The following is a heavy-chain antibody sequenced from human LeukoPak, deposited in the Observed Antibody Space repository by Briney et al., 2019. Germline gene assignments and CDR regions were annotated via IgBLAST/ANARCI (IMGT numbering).Heavy chain of an antibody. J-gene: IGHJ6*02. D-gene: IGHD2-2*01. CDR3: ARGQYCSSTSCYGDYGMNV. CDR2: ISTGGSTI. V-gene: IGHV3-48*03. Sequence: GGSLRLSCAASGFTFSSYEMIWVRQAPGKGLEWVSYISTGGSTIYYADSVKGRFTISRDNAKNSLYLQMNSLRAEDTAVYYCARGQYCSSTSCYGDYGMNVWGQGTTVTVSS. CDR1: GFTFSSYE.